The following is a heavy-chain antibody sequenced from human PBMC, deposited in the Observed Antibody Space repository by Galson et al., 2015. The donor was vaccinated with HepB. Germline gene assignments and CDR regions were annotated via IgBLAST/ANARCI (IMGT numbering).Heavy chain of an antibody. CDR3: VLNTIFAYFDC. V-gene: IGHV3-7*03. J-gene: IGHJ4*02. CDR1: GFTFSNYW. Sequence: SLRLSCAASGFTFSNYWMTWVRQAPGKGLEWVANIKQDGSAKYYVDSVKGRFTISRDNAKKSLYLQMNSLRAEDTAVYYCVLNTIFAYFDCWGQGTLVTVSS. CDR2: IKQDGSAK. D-gene: IGHD3-3*01.